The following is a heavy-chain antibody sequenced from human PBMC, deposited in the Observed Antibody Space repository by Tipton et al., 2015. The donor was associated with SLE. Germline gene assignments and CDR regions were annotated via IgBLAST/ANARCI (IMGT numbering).Heavy chain of an antibody. V-gene: IGHV3-23*03. Sequence: GSLRLSCAASGFTFSSYAMSWVRQAPGKGLEWVSVIYSGGSTYYADSVKGRFTISRDNSKNTLYLQMNSLRAEDTAVYYCAKGSSGWHNWFDPWGQGTLVTVSS. CDR3: AKGSSGWHNWFDP. CDR1: GFTFSSYA. CDR2: IYSGGST. D-gene: IGHD6-19*01. J-gene: IGHJ5*02.